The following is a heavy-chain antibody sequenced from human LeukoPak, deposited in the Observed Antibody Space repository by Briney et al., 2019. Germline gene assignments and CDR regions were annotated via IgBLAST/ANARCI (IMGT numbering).Heavy chain of an antibody. V-gene: IGHV1-46*01. D-gene: IGHD2-2*02. CDR2: INPSGGST. CDR3: ARDRCSSTSCHTIAPEYYFDY. J-gene: IGHJ4*02. CDR1: GYTFTSYY. Sequence: ASVKDSCKASGYTFTSYYMHWVRQAPGQGLERMGIINPSGGSTSYAQKFQGRVSMTRDTSTSTVYMELSSLRSEDTAVYYCARDRCSSTSCHTIAPEYYFDYWGQGTLVTVSS.